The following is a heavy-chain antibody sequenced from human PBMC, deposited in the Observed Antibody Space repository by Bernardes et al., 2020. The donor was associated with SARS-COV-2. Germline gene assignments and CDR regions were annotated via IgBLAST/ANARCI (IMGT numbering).Heavy chain of an antibody. J-gene: IGHJ6*02. CDR3: ARDVISFGGLIVTYYYYGMDV. V-gene: IGHV4-61*01. Sequence: SETLSLTCSVSGGSVSSGIYYWSWIRQPPGKGLEWIGYIYHNGSTNYNPSLKSRLTISVDTSKNQFSLKLSSVTAADTAVYYCARDVISFGGLIVTYYYYGMDVWGQGTTVTVSS. D-gene: IGHD3-16*02. CDR2: IYHNGST. CDR1: GGSVSSGIYY.